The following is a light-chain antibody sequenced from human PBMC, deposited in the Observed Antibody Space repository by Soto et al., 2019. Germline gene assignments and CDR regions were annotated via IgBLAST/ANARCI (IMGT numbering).Light chain of an antibody. CDR1: SSNIGAGYD. CDR3: QSYDRSLSGWV. Sequence: QSVLTQPPSVSGAPGQRVTISCTGSSSNIGAGYDVHWYQQFPGTAPKVLIYGNNNRPSGVPDRFSGSKSGTSASLAITGLQAEDEADYYCQSYDRSLSGWVFGGGTKVNVL. CDR2: GNN. V-gene: IGLV1-40*01. J-gene: IGLJ3*02.